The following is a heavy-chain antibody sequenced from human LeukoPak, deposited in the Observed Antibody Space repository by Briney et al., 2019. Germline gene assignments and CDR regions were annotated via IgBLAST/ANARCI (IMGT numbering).Heavy chain of an antibody. CDR3: ARDSPTRFAY. CDR2: ISSSSSYI. V-gene: IGHV3-21*01. J-gene: IGHJ4*02. CDR1: GFTFSSYS. Sequence: GGSLRLSCAASGFTFSSYSMNWVRQAPGKGLEWVSSISSSSSYIYYADSVKGRFTISRDNAKNSLYLQMNSVRAEDTAVYYCARDSPTRFAYWGQGTLVTVSS. D-gene: IGHD1-26*01.